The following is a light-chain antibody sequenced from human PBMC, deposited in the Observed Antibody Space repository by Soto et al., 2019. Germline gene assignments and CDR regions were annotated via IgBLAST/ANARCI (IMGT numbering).Light chain of an antibody. CDR3: QQYCRSPMYT. V-gene: IGKV3-20*01. J-gene: IGKJ2*01. CDR2: GES. Sequence: EIVLTQSPGTLSLSPGERATLSCRASQSVTSTYLAWYQQKPGQAPRLLIHGESTRATGIPDRFSGSGSGTDFNLTISRLEPEDFAVYYCQQYCRSPMYTFGQGNKLEIK. CDR1: QSVTSTY.